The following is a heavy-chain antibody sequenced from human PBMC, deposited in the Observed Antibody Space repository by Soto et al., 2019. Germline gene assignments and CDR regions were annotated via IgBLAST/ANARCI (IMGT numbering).Heavy chain of an antibody. CDR2: ISAYNGNT. J-gene: IGHJ3*02. CDR3: AEGAYGDCDGDDLDI. Sequence: QVRLVQSGAEVKKRGASVQVSCWPPGYTFTSYGFSWVRQAPGQGLEGMGWISAYNGNTNYAQKLQGRVTMPTDPPTSTAYKELRSLRADDTAEDYCAEGAYGDCDGDDLDIWGQGTMVTVSS. CDR1: GYTFTSYG. D-gene: IGHD4-17*01. V-gene: IGHV1-18*01.